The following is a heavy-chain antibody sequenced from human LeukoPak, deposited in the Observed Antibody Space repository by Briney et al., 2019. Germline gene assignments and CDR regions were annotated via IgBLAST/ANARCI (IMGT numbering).Heavy chain of an antibody. J-gene: IGHJ4*02. CDR3: ARYGSGSYREFDS. Sequence: SETLSLTCTVSGGSISSYYWSWNRQPPGKGLEWIGYIYYSGSTNYNPSLKSRVTISVDTSKNQFSLKLSSVTAADTAVYYCARYGSGSYREFDSWGQGTLVTVSS. CDR2: IYYSGST. CDR1: GGSISSYY. D-gene: IGHD3-10*01. V-gene: IGHV4-59*01.